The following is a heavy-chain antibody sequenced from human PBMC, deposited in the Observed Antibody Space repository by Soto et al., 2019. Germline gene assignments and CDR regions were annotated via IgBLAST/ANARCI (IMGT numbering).Heavy chain of an antibody. V-gene: IGHV3-48*02. Sequence: GGALRLSCAASGFPFSSHSMSWFRQAPGKGLEWVSYTSGTGGTIKYADSVKGRFTIFRDNAKNSLYLQMNSLRDEDTAVYYCARIPNFYDSAGYFDAFDIWGQGTLVTVSS. D-gene: IGHD3-22*01. CDR2: TSGTGGTI. CDR1: GFPFSSHS. CDR3: ARIPNFYDSAGYFDAFDI. J-gene: IGHJ3*02.